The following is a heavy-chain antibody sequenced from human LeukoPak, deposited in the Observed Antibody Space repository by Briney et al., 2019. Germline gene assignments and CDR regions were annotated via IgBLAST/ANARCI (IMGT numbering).Heavy chain of an antibody. D-gene: IGHD4-23*01. CDR3: ARRGDGYGGMTARYFQH. J-gene: IGHJ1*01. V-gene: IGHV3-49*03. Sequence: GGSLRLSCTASGFPFGDYTMSWFRQAPGKGLEWVAFARSRVYGGTTEYAASVEARFTISRDDSKGIAYLQMNSLRAEDTAVYYCARRGDGYGGMTARYFQHWGQGTLVTVSS. CDR1: GFPFGDYT. CDR2: ARSRVYGGTT.